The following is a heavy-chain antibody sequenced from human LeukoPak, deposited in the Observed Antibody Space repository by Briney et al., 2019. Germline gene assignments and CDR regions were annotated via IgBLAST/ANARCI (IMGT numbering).Heavy chain of an antibody. J-gene: IGHJ2*01. Sequence: SETLSLTCTVSGYSISSGYYWGWIRQPPGKGLEWIGSIYHSGSTYYNPSLKSRVTISVDTSKNQFSLKLSSVTAAYTAVYYCARETYYDFWSGHRPGYFDLWGRGTLVTVSS. CDR3: ARETYYDFWSGHRPGYFDL. CDR1: GYSISSGYY. CDR2: IYHSGST. V-gene: IGHV4-38-2*02. D-gene: IGHD3-3*01.